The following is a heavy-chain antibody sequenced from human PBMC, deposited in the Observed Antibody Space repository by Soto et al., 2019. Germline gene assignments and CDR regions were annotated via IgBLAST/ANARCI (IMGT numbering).Heavy chain of an antibody. V-gene: IGHV5-10-1*01. CDR1: GYSFTSYW. Sequence: GESLKISCKGSGYSFTSYWISWVRQMPGKGPAWMGRIDPSDSYTNYSPSFQGHVTISADKSISTAYLQWSSLKASDTAMYYCATSSYRGYGYVYYYYYGMDVWGQGTTVTVSS. CDR2: IDPSDSYT. CDR3: ATSSYRGYGYVYYYYYGMDV. D-gene: IGHD5-18*01. J-gene: IGHJ6*02.